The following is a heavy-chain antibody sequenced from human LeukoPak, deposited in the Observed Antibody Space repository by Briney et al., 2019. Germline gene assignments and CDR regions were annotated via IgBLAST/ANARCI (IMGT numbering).Heavy chain of an antibody. V-gene: IGHV4-34*01. CDR1: GGSFSHYY. CDR2: INHSGNT. D-gene: IGHD6-19*01. CDR3: ARAGSGWKYDAFDI. Sequence: SETLSLTCAVYGGSFSHYYWSWIRQPPGKGLEWIGEINHSGNTNYNPSLKSRVTISVDTSKNQFSLKLSSVTAADTAVYYCARAGSGWKYDAFDIWGQGTMVTVSS. J-gene: IGHJ3*02.